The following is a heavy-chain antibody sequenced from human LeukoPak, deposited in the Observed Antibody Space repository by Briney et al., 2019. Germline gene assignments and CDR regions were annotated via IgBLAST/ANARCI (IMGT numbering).Heavy chain of an antibody. CDR3: AKDTGGSGWFGELLHTMPDY. J-gene: IGHJ4*02. CDR2: ISWDGGST. D-gene: IGHD3-10*01. V-gene: IGHV3-43*01. Sequence: GGSLRLSCAASGFTFDDYTMHWVRQAPGKGLEWVSLISWDGGSTYYADSVKGRFTISRDNSKNSLYLQMNSLRTEDTALYYCAKDTGGSGWFGELLHTMPDYWGQGTLVTVSS. CDR1: GFTFDDYT.